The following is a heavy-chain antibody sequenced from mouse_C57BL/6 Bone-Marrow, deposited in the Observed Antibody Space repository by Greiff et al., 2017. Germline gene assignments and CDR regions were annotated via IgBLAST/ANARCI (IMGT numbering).Heavy chain of an antibody. J-gene: IGHJ2*01. V-gene: IGHV1-75*01. D-gene: IGHD4-1*01. CDR3: ARRNWPDC. Sequence: QVQLKESGPELVKPGASVKISCKASGYTFTDYCINWVKQRPGQGLEWIGWIFPGSGSTYYNEKFKGKATLTVDKSYSTAYMLLSSLNSEDSAVYFGARRNWPDCWGQGTTLTVSS. CDR1: GYTFTDYC. CDR2: IFPGSGST.